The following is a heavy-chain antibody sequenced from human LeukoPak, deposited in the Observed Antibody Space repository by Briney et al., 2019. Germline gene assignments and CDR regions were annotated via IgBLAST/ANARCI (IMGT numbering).Heavy chain of an antibody. CDR1: GGTFRSYA. J-gene: IGHJ4*02. D-gene: IGHD6-19*01. V-gene: IGHV1-69*04. CDR3: ARDPKIAVAGTGVDY. Sequence: AVKVSCKASGGTFRSYAIRWVRQAPGQGLEWMGRIIPILGIANYAQKFQGRVTITADKSTSTAYMELSSLRSEDTAVYYCARDPKIAVAGTGVDYWGQGTLVTVSS. CDR2: IIPILGIA.